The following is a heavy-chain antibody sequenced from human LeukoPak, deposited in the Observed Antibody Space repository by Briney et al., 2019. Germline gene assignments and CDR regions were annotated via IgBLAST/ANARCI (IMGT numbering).Heavy chain of an antibody. V-gene: IGHV3-23*01. Sequence: TGGSLRLSCAASGFTFSSYAMSWVRQAPGKGLEWVSAISGSGGSTYYADSVKGRFTISRDNPKNTLYLQMNSLRAEDTAVYYCARTLLAYCGGDCPYDYWGQGTLVTVSS. CDR1: GFTFSSYA. CDR3: ARTLLAYCGGDCPYDY. J-gene: IGHJ4*02. D-gene: IGHD2-21*02. CDR2: ISGSGGST.